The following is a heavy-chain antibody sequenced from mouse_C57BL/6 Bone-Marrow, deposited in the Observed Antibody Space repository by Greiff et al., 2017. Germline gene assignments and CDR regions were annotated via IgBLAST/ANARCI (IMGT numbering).Heavy chain of an antibody. CDR1: GYTFTSYW. CDR3: ARCINYAMDY. J-gene: IGHJ4*01. V-gene: IGHV1-69*01. Sequence: QVQLQQPGAELVMPGASVKLSCKASGYTFTSYWMHWVKQRPGQGLEWIGEIDPSGGDTNYNEKFKGKATLTVDKSSSTAYMQLSSLTSEDSAVYYCARCINYAMDYWGQGTSVTVSS. CDR2: IDPSGGDT.